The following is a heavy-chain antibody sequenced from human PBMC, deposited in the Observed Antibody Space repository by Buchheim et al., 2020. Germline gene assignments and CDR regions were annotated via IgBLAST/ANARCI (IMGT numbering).Heavy chain of an antibody. Sequence: QVQLVQSGAEVKKPGASVKVSCKASGYTFTGYYMHWVRQAPGQGLEWMGWINPNSGGTNYAQKFQGWVTMTRETSISTAYMELSRLRSDDTAVYYCARNGKSIAAAGTGFPNYYYGMDVWGQGTT. D-gene: IGHD6-13*01. J-gene: IGHJ6*02. CDR2: INPNSGGT. V-gene: IGHV1-2*04. CDR3: ARNGKSIAAAGTGFPNYYYGMDV. CDR1: GYTFTGYY.